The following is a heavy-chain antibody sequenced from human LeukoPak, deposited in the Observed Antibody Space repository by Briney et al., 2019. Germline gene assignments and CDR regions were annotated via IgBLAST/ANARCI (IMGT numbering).Heavy chain of an antibody. V-gene: IGHV3-48*03. CDR3: ARANYDSSGYSGYYYMDV. Sequence: PGGSLRLSCAASGFTFSSYEMNWVRQAPGKGLEWVSYISSSGSTIYYADSVKGRFTISRDNAKNSLYLQMNSLGAEDTAVYYCARANYDSSGYSGYYYMDVWGKGTTVTVSS. CDR1: GFTFSSYE. J-gene: IGHJ6*03. D-gene: IGHD3-22*01. CDR2: ISSSGSTI.